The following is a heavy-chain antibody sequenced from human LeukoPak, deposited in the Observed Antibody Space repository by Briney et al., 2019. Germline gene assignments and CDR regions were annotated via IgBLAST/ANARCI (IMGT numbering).Heavy chain of an antibody. V-gene: IGHV3-23*01. D-gene: IGHD5-18*01. CDR2: ISGSGGST. CDR1: GFTFSSYA. J-gene: IGHJ4*02. Sequence: SGGSLRLSCAASGFTFSSYAMSWVRQAPGKGLEWVSAISGSGGSTYYADSVKGRFTISRDNSKNTLYLQMNSLRAEDTAVYYCARDISYGGYSYGPGYWGQGTLVTVSS. CDR3: ARDISYGGYSYGPGY.